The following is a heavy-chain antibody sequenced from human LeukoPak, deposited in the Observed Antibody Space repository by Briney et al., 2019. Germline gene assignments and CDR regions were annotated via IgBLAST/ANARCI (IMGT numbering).Heavy chain of an antibody. J-gene: IGHJ3*02. Sequence: PGGSLRLSCAASGFTFSSYAMSWVRQAPGKGLEWVSGISGSGGSTYYADSVKGRFTISRDNSKNTLYLQMNSLRAEDTAVYYCARVSIGGSYYLGNDAFDIWGQGTMVTVSS. V-gene: IGHV3-23*01. CDR1: GFTFSSYA. D-gene: IGHD1-26*01. CDR3: ARVSIGGSYYLGNDAFDI. CDR2: ISGSGGST.